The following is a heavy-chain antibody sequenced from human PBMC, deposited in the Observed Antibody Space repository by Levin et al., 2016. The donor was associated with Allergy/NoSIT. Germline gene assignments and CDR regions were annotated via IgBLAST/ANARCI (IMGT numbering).Heavy chain of an antibody. CDR3: ASGDGGYYGMDV. CDR1: SGSVSSGSYY. V-gene: IGHV4-61*01. D-gene: IGHD3-22*01. CDR2: IYYSGST. Sequence: SETLSLTCIVSSGSVSSGSYYWSWIRQPPGKGLEWIGYIYYSGSTNYNPSLKSRVTISVDTSKSQVSLNLSSVTAADTAVYYCASGDGGYYGMDVWGQGTTVTVSS. J-gene: IGHJ6*02.